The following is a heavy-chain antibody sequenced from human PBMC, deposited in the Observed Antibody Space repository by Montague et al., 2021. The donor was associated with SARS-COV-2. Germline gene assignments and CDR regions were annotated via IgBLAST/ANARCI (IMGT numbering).Heavy chain of an antibody. CDR1: GGSFSGYY. CDR3: ARVRYYGSGTSLGMDV. D-gene: IGHD3-10*01. Sequence: TLSLTCAVYGGSFSGYYWSWIRQPPGKGLEWIGEINHSGSANYNPSLKSRVTISVDTSKNQFSLKLSSVTAADTAVYYCARVRYYGSGTSLGMDVWGQGTTVTVSS. CDR2: INHSGSA. J-gene: IGHJ6*02. V-gene: IGHV4-34*01.